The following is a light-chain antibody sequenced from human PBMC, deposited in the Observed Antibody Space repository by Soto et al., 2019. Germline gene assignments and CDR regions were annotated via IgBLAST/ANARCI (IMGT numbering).Light chain of an antibody. V-gene: IGKV1-9*01. J-gene: IGKJ1*01. Sequence: DIQLSQSPSFLSASVGDRVTITCRASQDISTYLAWYQQKPGKAPKLLIYAASTLQSGVPLTFSGSGSGTEFSLTISSLQPEHFATYYCQQYNSYLWTFGPGTKVDI. CDR3: QQYNSYLWT. CDR2: AAS. CDR1: QDISTY.